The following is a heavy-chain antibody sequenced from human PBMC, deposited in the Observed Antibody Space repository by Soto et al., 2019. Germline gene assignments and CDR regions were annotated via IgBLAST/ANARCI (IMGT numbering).Heavy chain of an antibody. V-gene: IGHV3-9*01. D-gene: IGHD5-18*01. CDR2: ISWNSGNI. CDR3: VRSKGGYSYGTPFDY. J-gene: IGHJ4*02. CDR1: GFTFDEYA. Sequence: SLRLSCAASGFTFDEYAMYWVRQVLGKGLEWVSSISWNSGNIGYADSVKGRFTTSRDNAENSLYLQMNSLRPEDTALYYCVRSKGGYSYGTPFDYWGQGT.